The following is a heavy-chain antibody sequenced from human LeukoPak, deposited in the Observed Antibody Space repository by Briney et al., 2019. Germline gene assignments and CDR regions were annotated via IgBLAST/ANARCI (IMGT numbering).Heavy chain of an antibody. CDR3: ARAPTGTTGRYYYYYMDV. D-gene: IGHD1-1*01. J-gene: IGHJ6*03. V-gene: IGHV3-20*04. CDR1: GFTFDDYG. Sequence: LGGSLRLSCAASGFTFDDYGMSWVRQAPGKGLEWVSGINWNGGSTGYADSVKGRFTIPRDNAKNSLYLQMNSLRAEDTALYYCARAPTGTTGRYYYYYMDVWGKGTTVTVSS. CDR2: INWNGGST.